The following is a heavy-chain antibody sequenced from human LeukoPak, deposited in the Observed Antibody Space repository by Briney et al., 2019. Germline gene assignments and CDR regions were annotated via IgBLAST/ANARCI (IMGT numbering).Heavy chain of an antibody. CDR1: GFTFSTYW. Sequence: GGSLRLSCAASGFTFSTYWVHWVRQAPGKGLVWFSRINPDGSRTDYADSVKGRFTISRDNAKNTLYLQMNSLRAEDTAVYYCARRTYYYDSSGYCHFDYWGQGTLVTVSS. D-gene: IGHD3-22*01. CDR3: ARRTYYYDSSGYCHFDY. CDR2: INPDGSRT. V-gene: IGHV3-74*01. J-gene: IGHJ4*02.